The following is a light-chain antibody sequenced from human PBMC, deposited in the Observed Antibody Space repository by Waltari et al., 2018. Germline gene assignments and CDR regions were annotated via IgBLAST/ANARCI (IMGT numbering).Light chain of an antibody. J-gene: IGKJ1*01. V-gene: IGKV3-11*01. Sequence: EIVLTQSPAPLSLSPGERATLSCRARQSVSSYLAWYQQKPGQAPRLLIYDASNRATGIPARFSGSGSGTDFTLTISSLEPEDFAVYYCQQRSNWPPRWTFGQGTKVEIK. CDR2: DAS. CDR1: QSVSSY. CDR3: QQRSNWPPRWT.